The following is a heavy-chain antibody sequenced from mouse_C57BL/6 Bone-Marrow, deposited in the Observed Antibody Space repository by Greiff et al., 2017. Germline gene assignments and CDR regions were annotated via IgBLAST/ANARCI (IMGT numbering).Heavy chain of an antibody. D-gene: IGHD1-1*01. Sequence: EVQLQQSGAELVRPGASVKLSCTASGFNIKDDYMHWVKQRPEQGLEWIGWIDPENGDTEYASKFQGKATITADTSSNTAYLQLSSLTSEDTAVYYCTTPPYYYGSSYYSYWGQGTLVTVSA. CDR1: GFNIKDDY. CDR3: TTPPYYYGSSYYSY. J-gene: IGHJ3*01. CDR2: IDPENGDT. V-gene: IGHV14-4*01.